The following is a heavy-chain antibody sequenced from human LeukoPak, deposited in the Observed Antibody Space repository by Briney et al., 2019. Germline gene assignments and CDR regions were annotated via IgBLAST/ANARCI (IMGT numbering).Heavy chain of an antibody. J-gene: IGHJ1*01. CDR3: AREGVPRRATRPEYFQH. D-gene: IGHD1-26*01. V-gene: IGHV3-53*01. CDR1: GFTVSSNY. CDR2: IYSGGST. Sequence: PGGSLRLSRAASGFTVSSNYMSWVRQAPGKGLEWVSVIYSGGSTYYADSVKGRFTISRDNSKNTLYLQMNSLRAEDTAVYYCAREGVPRRATRPEYFQHWGQGTLVTVSS.